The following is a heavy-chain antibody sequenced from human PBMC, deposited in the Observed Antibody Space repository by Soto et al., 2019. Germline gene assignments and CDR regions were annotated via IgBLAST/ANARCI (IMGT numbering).Heavy chain of an antibody. Sequence: PVGSLRLSCAASGFIFSSYDMHWVRQATGKGLEWVSGIGPAGDPYYPGSVKGRFTISRQNAKNSLYLQMNSLRAGDTAVYYCARAAADPYYYYGMDVWGQGTTVTVSS. CDR3: ARAAADPYYYYGMDV. D-gene: IGHD6-13*01. J-gene: IGHJ6*02. V-gene: IGHV3-13*05. CDR1: GFIFSSYD. CDR2: IGPAGDP.